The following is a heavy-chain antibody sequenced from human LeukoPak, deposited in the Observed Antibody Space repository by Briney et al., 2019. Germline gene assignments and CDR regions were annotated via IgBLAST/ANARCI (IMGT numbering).Heavy chain of an antibody. CDR2: IYPGDSHT. CDR3: ALLRGDDRNPVGWFDP. V-gene: IGHV5-51*01. J-gene: IGHJ5*02. Sequence: GESLKISCNGSGYSFSNYWVGWVRQKSGKGLEWMGIIYPGDSHTRYSPSFQGQVTISLDESINTAYLQWTSLKASDTAMYYCALLRGDDRNPVGWFDPWGQGTLVTVSS. CDR1: GYSFSNYW. D-gene: IGHD3-16*01.